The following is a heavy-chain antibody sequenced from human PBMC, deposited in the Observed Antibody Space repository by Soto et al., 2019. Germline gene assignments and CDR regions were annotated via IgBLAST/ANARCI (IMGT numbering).Heavy chain of an antibody. CDR2: INPNSGGT. J-gene: IGHJ4*02. Sequence: GASVKVSCKASGYTFTGYYMHWVRQAPGQGLEWMGWINPNSGGTNYAQKFQGWVTMTRDTSISTAYMELSRLRSDDTAVYYCARDRCSGGSCYHDYWGQGTLVTVSS. V-gene: IGHV1-2*04. D-gene: IGHD2-15*01. CDR1: GYTFTGYY. CDR3: ARDRCSGGSCYHDY.